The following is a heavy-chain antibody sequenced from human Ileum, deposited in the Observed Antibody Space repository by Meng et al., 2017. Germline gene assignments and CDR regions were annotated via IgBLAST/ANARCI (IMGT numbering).Heavy chain of an antibody. CDR2: ISAGNGNT. CDR1: GFTFVSYA. D-gene: IGHD3-10*01. V-gene: IGHV1-3*01. J-gene: IGHJ4*02. Sequence: LQLVESGSGVKSPVASVTVSCYASGFTFVSYAIYWVRQAPGQGLEWMGWISAGNGNTKYSQKFQGRVTITRDTSASTAYMELSSLRSEDTAVYYCARDMPYSSGSFDYWGQGTLVTVSS. CDR3: ARDMPYSSGSFDY.